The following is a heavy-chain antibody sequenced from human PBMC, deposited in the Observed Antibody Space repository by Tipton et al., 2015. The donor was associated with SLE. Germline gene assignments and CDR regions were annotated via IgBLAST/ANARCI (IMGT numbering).Heavy chain of an antibody. D-gene: IGHD3-10*01. J-gene: IGHJ4*02. CDR3: ARGEFSFDY. CDR1: GFTFSDNY. Sequence: AVSGFTFSDNYMTWIRQAPGKGLEWVSYISSSGGTKKYADSVKGRFTISRDNANNSLYLQMNSLRAEDTAVYYCARGEFSFDYWGQGTLVTVSS. V-gene: IGHV3-11*04. CDR2: ISSSGGTK.